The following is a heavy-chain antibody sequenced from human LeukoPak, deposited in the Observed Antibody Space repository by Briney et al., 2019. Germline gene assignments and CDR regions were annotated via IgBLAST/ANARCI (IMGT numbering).Heavy chain of an antibody. D-gene: IGHD2-2*01. CDR3: ARDLRLIVVVPAPSYYCGMDV. CDR2: INPNSGGT. V-gene: IGHV1-2*06. Sequence: ASVKVSCKASGYTFTDYYMHWARQAPGQGLEWMGRINPNSGGTNYAQKLQGRVTMTTDTSTSTAYMELRSLRSDDTAVYYCARDLRLIVVVPAPSYYCGMDVWGQGTTVTVSS. CDR1: GYTFTDYY. J-gene: IGHJ6*02.